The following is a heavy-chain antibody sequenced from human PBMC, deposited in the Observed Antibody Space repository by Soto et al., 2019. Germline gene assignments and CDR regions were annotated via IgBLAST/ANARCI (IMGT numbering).Heavy chain of an antibody. J-gene: IGHJ6*02. CDR2: IKSKTDGGTT. D-gene: IGHD3-3*01. CDR1: GFTFSNAW. CDR3: TTARSAEWLLHRSKDYYYYGMDV. V-gene: IGHV3-15*07. Sequence: GGSLRLSCAASGFTFSNAWMNWVRQAPGKGLEWVGRIKSKTDGGTTDYAAPVKGRFTISRDDSKNTLYLQMNSLKTEDTAVYYCTTARSAEWLLHRSKDYYYYGMDVWGQGTTVTVSS.